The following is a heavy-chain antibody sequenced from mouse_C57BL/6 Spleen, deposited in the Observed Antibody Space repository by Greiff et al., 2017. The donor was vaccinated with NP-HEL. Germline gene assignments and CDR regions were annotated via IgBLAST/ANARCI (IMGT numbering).Heavy chain of an antibody. CDR3: ARDYGSSYGYFDV. V-gene: IGHV1-82*01. J-gene: IGHJ1*03. D-gene: IGHD1-1*01. CDR1: GYAFSSSW. Sequence: QVQLQQSGPELVKPGASVKISCKASGYAFSSSWVNWVKQRPGKGLEWIGRIYPGDGDTNYNGKFKGKATLTADKSSSTAYMQLSSLTSEDSAVYFCARDYGSSYGYFDVWGTGTTVTVSS. CDR2: IYPGDGDT.